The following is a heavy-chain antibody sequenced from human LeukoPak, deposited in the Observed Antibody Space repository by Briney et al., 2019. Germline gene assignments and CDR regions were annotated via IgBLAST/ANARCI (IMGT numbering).Heavy chain of an antibody. V-gene: IGHV3-7*01. CDR3: ARDRGYSTFDY. J-gene: IGHJ4*02. CDR1: AITFSTYW. Sequence: PGGSLRLSCAASAITFSTYWMSWVRQAPGKGLEWVANIKEDGSEINYVDSVKGRFTISRDNAKNSLYLQMNSLRVEDTAVYYCARDRGYSTFDYWGQGTLVTVSS. CDR2: IKEDGSEI. D-gene: IGHD4-23*01.